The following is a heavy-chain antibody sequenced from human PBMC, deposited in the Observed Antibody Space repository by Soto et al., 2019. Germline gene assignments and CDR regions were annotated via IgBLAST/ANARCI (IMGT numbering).Heavy chain of an antibody. J-gene: IGHJ4*02. CDR1: GFTFSNYW. CDR2: IKQDGSAK. Sequence: EVQLVESGGGLVQPGGSLRLSCAGSGFTFSNYWMNWVRQTPGKGLEWVANIKQDGSAKNYVESVKGRFTIPRDNAKNLVYLQTNSLRAEDTAVYYCAGGTGWVHDYWGQGTLVTVSS. V-gene: IGHV3-7*04. CDR3: AGGTGWVHDY. D-gene: IGHD1-1*01.